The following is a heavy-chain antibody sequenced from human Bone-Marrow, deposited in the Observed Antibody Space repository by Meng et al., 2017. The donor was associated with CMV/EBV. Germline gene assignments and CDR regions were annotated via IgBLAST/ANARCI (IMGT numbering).Heavy chain of an antibody. CDR2: ISYDGSNK. CDR1: GFTFSSYA. Sequence: GGSLRLSCAASGFTFSSYATHWVRQAPGKVLEWVAVISYDGSNKYYADSVKGRFTISRDNSKNTLYLQMTSLRAEVTAVYYGARDVCNCSSTSCSVYYYYGMDVWGQGTTVTGSS. V-gene: IGHV3-30-3*01. J-gene: IGHJ6*01. D-gene: IGHD2-2*01. CDR3: ARDVCNCSSTSCSVYYYYGMDV.